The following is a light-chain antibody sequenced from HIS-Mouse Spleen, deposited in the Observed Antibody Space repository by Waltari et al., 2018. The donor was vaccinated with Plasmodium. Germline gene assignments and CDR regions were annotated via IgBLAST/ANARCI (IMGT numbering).Light chain of an antibody. J-gene: IGKJ4*01. Sequence: AIRMTQSPSSFPASTGDRVTITCRASQGISSYLAWYQQKPGKAPELLIYAASTLQSGVPSRFSGSGSGTDFTLTISCLQSEDFATYYCQQYYSYPLTFGGGTKVEIK. CDR3: QQYYSYPLT. V-gene: IGKV1-8*01. CDR1: QGISSY. CDR2: AAS.